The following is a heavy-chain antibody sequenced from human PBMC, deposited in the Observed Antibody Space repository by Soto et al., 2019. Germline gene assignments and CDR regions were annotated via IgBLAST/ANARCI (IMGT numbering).Heavy chain of an antibody. D-gene: IGHD5-18*01. J-gene: IGHJ4*02. CDR3: ARVGRRGYSYGHLDD. V-gene: IGHV1-3*01. Sequence: QVQLVQSGAEVKKPGASVKVSCRASGYTFTTYALHWVRQAPGHRLEWMGWINAGSADIKYSQKFQGRVTITRDTSASTVYMERSSRRAEDMAVYYGARVGRRGYSYGHLDDWGQGTLVTVSS. CDR1: GYTFTTYA. CDR2: INAGSADI.